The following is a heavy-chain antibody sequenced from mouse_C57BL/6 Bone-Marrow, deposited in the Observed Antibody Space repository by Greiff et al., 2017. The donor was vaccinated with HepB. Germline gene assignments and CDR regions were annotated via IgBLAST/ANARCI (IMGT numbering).Heavy chain of an antibody. D-gene: IGHD1-1*01. Sequence: EVQLQQSGPELVKPGASVKISCKASGYTFTDYYMNWVKQSHGKSLEWIGDINPNNGGTSYNQKFKGKATLTVDKSSSTAYMELRSLTSEDSAVYNCARSHYGSRYWCFDVWGTGTTVTVSS. CDR3: ARSHYGSRYWCFDV. CDR2: INPNNGGT. V-gene: IGHV1-26*01. J-gene: IGHJ1*03. CDR1: GYTFTDYY.